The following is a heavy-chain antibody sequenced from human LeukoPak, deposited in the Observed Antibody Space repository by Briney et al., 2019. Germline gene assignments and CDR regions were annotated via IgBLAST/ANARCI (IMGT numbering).Heavy chain of an antibody. V-gene: IGHV3-7*01. Sequence: SGGSLRLSCAASGFTFSTYWMSWVRQAPGKGLEWVANIEQDGSEKYYVDSVKGRFTISRDNAKNSLYLQMNSLRAEDTAVYYCAREQRRFLEWLSRYYYYHMDVWGKGTTVTVSS. CDR2: IEQDGSEK. CDR3: AREQRRFLEWLSRYYYYHMDV. CDR1: GFTFSTYW. D-gene: IGHD3-3*01. J-gene: IGHJ6*03.